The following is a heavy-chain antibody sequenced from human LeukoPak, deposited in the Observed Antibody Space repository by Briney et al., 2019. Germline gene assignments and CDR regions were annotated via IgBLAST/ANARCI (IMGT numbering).Heavy chain of an antibody. V-gene: IGHV1-69*05. CDR2: IIPIFGTA. J-gene: IGHJ6*03. D-gene: IGHD1-26*01. CDR1: GGTFSSYA. CDR3: ARARGFGWEYYYMDV. Sequence: SVNVSCKASGGTFSSYAISWVRPAPGQGLEWMGGIIPIFGTANYAQKFQGRVTITTDESTSTAYMELSRLRSEDTAVYYCARARGFGWEYYYMDVWGKGTTVTVSS.